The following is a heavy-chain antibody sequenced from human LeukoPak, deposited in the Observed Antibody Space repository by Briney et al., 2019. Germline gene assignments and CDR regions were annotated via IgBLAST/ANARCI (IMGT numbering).Heavy chain of an antibody. Sequence: PGGSLRLSCAASGFTFGSFGMNWVRQAPGKGLEWVANIKQDGSEKYYVDSVKGRFTISRDNAKNSLYLQMNSLRAEDTAVDFCARDRSYYDSRFYWGQGTLVTVSS. V-gene: IGHV3-7*01. D-gene: IGHD3-22*01. J-gene: IGHJ4*02. CDR2: IKQDGSEK. CDR3: ARDRSYYDSRFY. CDR1: GFTFGSFG.